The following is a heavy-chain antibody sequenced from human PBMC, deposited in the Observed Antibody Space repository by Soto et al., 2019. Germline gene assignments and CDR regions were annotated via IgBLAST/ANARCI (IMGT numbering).Heavy chain of an antibody. Sequence: XGSLGLSCAASGFAFSSFEMTGVRQAPGKGLEWVSYISSIGSTIYYADSVKGRFTISRDNAKNALYLQMNSLRAEDTAVYYCASQPAVWPFNWFDPWGQGTLVTVPS. J-gene: IGHJ5*02. D-gene: IGHD2-2*01. CDR1: GFAFSSFE. CDR3: ASQPAVWPFNWFDP. CDR2: ISSIGSTI. V-gene: IGHV3-48*03.